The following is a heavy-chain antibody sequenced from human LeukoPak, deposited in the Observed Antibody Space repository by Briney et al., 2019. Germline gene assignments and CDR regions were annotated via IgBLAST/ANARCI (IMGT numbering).Heavy chain of an antibody. CDR1: GYTFTGYY. V-gene: IGHV1-2*02. J-gene: IGHJ4*02. CDR3: ARDYDSSGYLVN. D-gene: IGHD3-22*01. Sequence: ASVKVSCKASGYTFTGYYMHWVRQAPGQGLEWMGWINPNSGGTNYAQKFQGRVTMTRDKSISTAYMELSRLRADDTAVYYCARDYDSSGYLVNWGQGTLVTVSS. CDR2: INPNSGGT.